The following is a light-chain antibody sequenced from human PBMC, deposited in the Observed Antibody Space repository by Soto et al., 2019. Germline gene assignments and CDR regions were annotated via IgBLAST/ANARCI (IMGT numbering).Light chain of an antibody. Sequence: DIVMTQSPATLSVSPGERATLACRASQSVSSNLAWYLQSPGRAPRLLIYNASTRATAIPARFSGSGSGTEFTLTISSLQSEDFVVYHCQQYNDWPHTFGGGTKVEIK. V-gene: IGKV3-15*01. CDR2: NAS. J-gene: IGKJ4*01. CDR1: QSVSSN. CDR3: QQYNDWPHT.